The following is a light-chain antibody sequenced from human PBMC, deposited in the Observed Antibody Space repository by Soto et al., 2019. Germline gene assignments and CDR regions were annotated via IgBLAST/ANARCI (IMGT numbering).Light chain of an antibody. J-gene: IGLJ1*01. CDR1: NSDVVGYNY. V-gene: IGLV2-14*03. CDR3: CSYTTSNTRQIV. Sequence: QSGRTPRASGSGSPRQSLTVSCTGTNSDVVGYNYVSWYQHHPGKAPKLMIYDVSNRPSGVSNRFSGSKSGNTASLTISGLQPEDEADYYCCSYTTSNTRQIVFGTGTKVTVL. CDR2: DVS.